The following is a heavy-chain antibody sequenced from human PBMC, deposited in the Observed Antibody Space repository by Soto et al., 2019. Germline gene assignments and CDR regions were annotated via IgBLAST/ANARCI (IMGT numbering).Heavy chain of an antibody. J-gene: IGHJ5*02. Sequence: SQTLSLTCAISGDSVSSNSAAWNWIRQSPSRGLEWLGRTYCRSKCYNDYAVSVKSRITINPDTSKNQFSLQLNSVTPEDTAVYYCARESVAGKDNWFDPWGQGTLVTVSS. CDR2: TYCRSKCYN. CDR3: ARESVAGKDNWFDP. D-gene: IGHD6-19*01. CDR1: GDSVSSNSAA. V-gene: IGHV6-1*01.